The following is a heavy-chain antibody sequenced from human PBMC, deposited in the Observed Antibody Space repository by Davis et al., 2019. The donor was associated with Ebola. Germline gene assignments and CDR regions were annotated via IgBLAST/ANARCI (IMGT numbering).Heavy chain of an antibody. J-gene: IGHJ6*02. CDR3: ARDGAGAAAATYYYYYGMDV. CDR1: GFTVSSNY. CDR2: IYSGGST. D-gene: IGHD6-13*01. Sequence: ETLSLTCAASGFTVSSNYMSWVRQAPGKGLEWVSVIYSGGSTYYADSVKGRFTISRDNSKNTLYLQMNSLRAEDTAVYYCARDGAGAAAATYYYYYGMDVWGQGTTVTVSS. V-gene: IGHV3-66*01.